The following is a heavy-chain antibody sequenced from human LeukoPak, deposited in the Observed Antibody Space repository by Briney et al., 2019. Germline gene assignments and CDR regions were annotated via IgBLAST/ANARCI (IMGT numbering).Heavy chain of an antibody. V-gene: IGHV1-2*02. D-gene: IGHD2/OR15-2a*01. CDR2: IDLNSGGT. CDR1: GYTFTSYG. Sequence: ASVKVSCKASGYTFTSYGISWVRQAPGQGLEWMGWIDLNSGGTKYEQRFQGRVTMTRDTSISTAYMELSRLRSDDRAIYYCARDASAGAFYLVDYWGQGTLVTVSS. CDR3: ARDASAGAFYLVDY. J-gene: IGHJ4*02.